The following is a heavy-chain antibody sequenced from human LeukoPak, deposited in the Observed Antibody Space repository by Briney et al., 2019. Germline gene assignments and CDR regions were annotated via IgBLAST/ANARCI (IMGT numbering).Heavy chain of an antibody. D-gene: IGHD3-10*01. Sequence: PSETLSLTCTVSRGSISSYYWSWIRQPPGKGLEWIGYIYHSGNTNYNPSLKSRVTISLDTSKNQFSLKLTSVTAADTAVYYCARDKDGRRGGWFDPWGQGTLVTVSS. V-gene: IGHV4-59*01. CDR3: ARDKDGRRGGWFDP. CDR1: RGSISSYY. CDR2: IYHSGNT. J-gene: IGHJ5*02.